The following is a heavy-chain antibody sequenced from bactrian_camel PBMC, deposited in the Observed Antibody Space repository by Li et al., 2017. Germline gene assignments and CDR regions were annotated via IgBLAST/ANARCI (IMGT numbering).Heavy chain of an antibody. Sequence: HVQLVESGGDSVQAGETLRLSCSASGFTFDERDMGWYRQGSGLDCDLVASITRDGRTATDDSVKGRFTISQDNAKNTVYLHMNSLKPEDTAVYYCAANGRPCRTLYNCSYCPSGDWGQGTQVTVS. CDR1: GFTFDERD. CDR3: AANGRPCRTLYNCSYCPSGD. CDR2: ITRDGRT. V-gene: IGHV3S53*01. D-gene: IGHD2*01. J-gene: IGHJ4*01.